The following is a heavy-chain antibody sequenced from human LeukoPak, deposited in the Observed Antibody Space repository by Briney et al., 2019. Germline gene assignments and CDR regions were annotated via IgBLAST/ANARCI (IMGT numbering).Heavy chain of an antibody. J-gene: IGHJ4*02. Sequence: GGSLRLSCAASGFTFSSYSMNWVRQAPGKGLEWVSSISSSSSYIYYADSVRGRFTISRDNAKNSLYLQMNSLRAEDTAVYYCARDSSLYFDYWGQGTLVTVSS. CDR1: GFTFSSYS. V-gene: IGHV3-21*01. CDR2: ISSSSSYI. CDR3: ARDSSLYFDY. D-gene: IGHD6-19*01.